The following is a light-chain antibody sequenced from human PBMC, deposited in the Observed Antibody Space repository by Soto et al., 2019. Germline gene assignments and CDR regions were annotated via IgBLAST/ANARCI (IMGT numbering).Light chain of an antibody. CDR2: AAS. J-gene: IGKJ1*01. V-gene: IGKV1-39*01. Sequence: DTQMTLSPSSVSAYVGDRVTITCRASQSISSYLNWYQQKPGQAPKLLIFAASSLQSGVPSRFSGSRSGPDFTLTISSLQPEDFATYYCQQSYSSPPTFGQGTKVDI. CDR1: QSISSY. CDR3: QQSYSSPPT.